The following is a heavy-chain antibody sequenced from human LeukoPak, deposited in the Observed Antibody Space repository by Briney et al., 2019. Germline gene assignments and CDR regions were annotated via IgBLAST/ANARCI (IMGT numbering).Heavy chain of an antibody. J-gene: IGHJ4*02. CDR2: IYYSGST. CDR3: ARSSRQTYYDFWSGYYTREYESYFDY. Sequence: SETLSLTCTVSGGSISSSSYYWGWIRQPPGKGLEWIGSIYYSGSTYYNPSLKSRVTISVDTSKNQFSLKLSSVTAADTAVYYCARSSRQTYYDFWSGYYTREYESYFDYWGQGTLVTVSS. D-gene: IGHD3-3*01. CDR1: GGSISSSSYY. V-gene: IGHV4-39*01.